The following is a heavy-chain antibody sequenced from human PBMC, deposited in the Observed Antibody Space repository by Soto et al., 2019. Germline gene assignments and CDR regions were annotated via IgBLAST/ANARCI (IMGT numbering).Heavy chain of an antibody. CDR1: GGSISSGFY. V-gene: IGHV4-31*11. CDR3: ARATYYDSSGYVDY. D-gene: IGHD3-22*01. Sequence: QVQLQESGPGLVKPSQTLSLTCAVSGGSISSGFYWSWIRQHPGKGLEWIGYIYYSGNTYYNPSLESRVTVSVDTSKNQFSLNLTSVTAADTAIYYCARATYYDSSGYVDYWGQGTLVTVSS. CDR2: IYYSGNT. J-gene: IGHJ4*02.